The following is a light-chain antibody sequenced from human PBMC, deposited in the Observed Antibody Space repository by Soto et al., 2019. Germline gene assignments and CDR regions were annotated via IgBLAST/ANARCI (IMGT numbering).Light chain of an antibody. V-gene: IGLV1-44*01. CDR2: SNN. CDR1: SSNIRSNT. CDR3: AAWDDSLNGVV. J-gene: IGLJ2*01. Sequence: QSVLTQPPSASGTPGQRVTISCSGSSSNIRSNTVNWYQQLTGTAPKLLIYSNNQRPSGVPDRFSGSKSGTSASLAISGLQSEDEADYYCAAWDDSLNGVVFGGGTKVTVL.